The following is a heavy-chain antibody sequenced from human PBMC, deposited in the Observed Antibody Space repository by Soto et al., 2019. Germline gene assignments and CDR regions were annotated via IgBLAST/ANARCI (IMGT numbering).Heavy chain of an antibody. V-gene: IGHV5-51*01. CDR3: ARHTSSSWWYWFDP. CDR2: INPGDSES. D-gene: IGHD6-13*01. J-gene: IGHJ5*02. Sequence: PGESLKISCQGSGYSFTNYWIGWMRQMPGKGLEYMGIINPGDSESRYSPSFKGQVTISADKSISTAYLQWSSLKASDTAMYYCARHTSSSWWYWFDPWGQGTLVTVSS. CDR1: GYSFTNYW.